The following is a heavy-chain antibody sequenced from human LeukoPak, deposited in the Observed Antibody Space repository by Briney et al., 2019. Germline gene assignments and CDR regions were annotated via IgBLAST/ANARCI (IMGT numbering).Heavy chain of an antibody. CDR3: TRSGLTGMRTYPRTPSYYYGMDV. D-gene: IGHD2-2*01. V-gene: IGHV4-34*01. J-gene: IGHJ6*02. CDR1: GGFNGYH. Sequence: PSETLSLTCAVHGGFNGYHWSWIRQSAGKGLEWIGEITYNGVTNYNPSLKVTISVDTSKSLFSLKLSSVTAADTAVYFCTRSGLTGMRTYPRTPSYYYGMDVWGQGTAVTVSS. CDR2: ITYNGVT.